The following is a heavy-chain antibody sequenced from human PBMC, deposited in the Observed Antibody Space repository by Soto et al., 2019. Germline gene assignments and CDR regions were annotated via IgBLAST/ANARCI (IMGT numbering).Heavy chain of an antibody. V-gene: IGHV6-1*01. CDR1: GDSVSSNSAA. D-gene: IGHD3-9*01. Sequence: KQSQTLSLTCAISGDSVSSNSAAWNWIRQSPSRGLEWLGRTYYRSKWYNDYAVSVKSRITINPDTSKNQFSLQLNYVTPEDTAVYYCARGRYYDILTGYIREDTPTIDYWGQGTLVTVSS. CDR2: TYYRSKWYN. CDR3: ARGRYYDILTGYIREDTPTIDY. J-gene: IGHJ4*02.